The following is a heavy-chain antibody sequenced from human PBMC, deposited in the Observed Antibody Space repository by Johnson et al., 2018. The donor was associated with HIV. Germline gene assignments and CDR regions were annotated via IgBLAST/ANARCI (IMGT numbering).Heavy chain of an antibody. CDR2: IKQDGSEK. CDR3: ARDWYCGGDCYLLLDI. CDR1: GFTFSSYW. V-gene: IGHV3-7*03. Sequence: VQLVESGGGVVQPGGSLRLSCAASGFTFSSYWMSWVRQAPGNGLEWVANIKQDGSEKYYVDSVKGRFTISRDNAKNSLYLQMNSLRAEDTAVYYCARDWYCGGDCYLLLDIWGQGTMVTVSS. D-gene: IGHD2-21*01. J-gene: IGHJ3*02.